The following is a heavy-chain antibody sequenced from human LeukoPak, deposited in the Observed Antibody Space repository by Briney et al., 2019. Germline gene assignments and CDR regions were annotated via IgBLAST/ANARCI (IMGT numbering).Heavy chain of an antibody. D-gene: IGHD3-22*01. CDR3: ARGGYYYASSGYYYEGAFDI. J-gene: IGHJ3*02. CDR2: IYTSGST. V-gene: IGHV4-61*02. CDR1: GGSISSSDYY. Sequence: SQTLSLTCTVSGGSISSSDYYWSWIRQPAGKGLEWIGRIYTSGSTSYNPSLKSRVTISGDTSKNQFSVKLSSVTAADTAVYYCARGGYYYASSGYYYEGAFDIWGQGTMVTVSS.